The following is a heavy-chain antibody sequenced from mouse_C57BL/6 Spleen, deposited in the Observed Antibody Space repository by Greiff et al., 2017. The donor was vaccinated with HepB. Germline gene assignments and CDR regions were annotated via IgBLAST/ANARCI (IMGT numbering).Heavy chain of an antibody. CDR2: IDPSDSYT. CDR1: GYTFTSYW. Sequence: VQLQQPGAELVKPGASVKLSCKASGYTFTSYWMQWVKQRPGQGLEWIGEIDPSDSYTNYNQKFKGKATLTVDTSSSTAYMQLSSLTSEDSAVYYCARGCGSSLYYAMDYWGQGTSVTVSS. D-gene: IGHD1-1*01. J-gene: IGHJ4*01. CDR3: ARGCGSSLYYAMDY. V-gene: IGHV1-50*01.